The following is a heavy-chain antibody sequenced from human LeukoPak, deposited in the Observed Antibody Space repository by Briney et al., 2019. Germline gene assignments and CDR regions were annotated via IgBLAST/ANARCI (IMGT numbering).Heavy chain of an antibody. Sequence: PGGSLGLSCAASGFTFSGSGMHWVRQAPGKGLEWVTFIRYDGSNKYYTDSVKGRFTISRDNSKNTLYLQMDSLRAEDTAVYYCARDYDFWSGYYSPTRGYFGYWGQGTLVTVSS. CDR1: GFTFSGSG. V-gene: IGHV3-30*02. CDR3: ARDYDFWSGYYSPTRGYFGY. CDR2: IRYDGSNK. J-gene: IGHJ4*02. D-gene: IGHD3-3*01.